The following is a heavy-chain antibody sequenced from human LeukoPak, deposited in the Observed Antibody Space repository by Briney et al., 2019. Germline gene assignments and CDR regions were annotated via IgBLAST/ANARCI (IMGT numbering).Heavy chain of an antibody. CDR3: AKVLMGQGERGNYHITLYYFDY. CDR1: GFTFSNYA. Sequence: PGGSLRLSCAASGFTFSNYAMSWVRQAPGKGLEWVSTISGSGASTYYADSVKGRFTISRDNSKNTLSLQMSSLRAEDTAVYYCAKVLMGQGERGNYHITLYYFDYWGQGTLVTVSS. V-gene: IGHV3-23*01. J-gene: IGHJ4*02. CDR2: ISGSGAST. D-gene: IGHD1-1*01.